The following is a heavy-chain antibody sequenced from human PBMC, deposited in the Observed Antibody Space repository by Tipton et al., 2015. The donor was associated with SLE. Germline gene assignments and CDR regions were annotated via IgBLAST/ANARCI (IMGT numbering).Heavy chain of an antibody. Sequence: TLSLTCTVSGGSISSGGYYWSWIRQHPGKGLEWIGYIYYSGSTYYNPSLKSRVTISVDTSKNQFSLKLSSVTAADTAVYYCTGAVCRNYFDYWGQGTLVTVSS. CDR2: IYYSGST. CDR3: TGAVCRNYFDY. CDR1: GGSISSGGYY. D-gene: IGHD3-16*01. J-gene: IGHJ4*02. V-gene: IGHV4-31*03.